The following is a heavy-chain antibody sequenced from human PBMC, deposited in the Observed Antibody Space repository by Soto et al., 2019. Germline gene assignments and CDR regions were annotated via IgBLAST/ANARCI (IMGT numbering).Heavy chain of an antibody. J-gene: IGHJ4*02. D-gene: IGHD3-22*01. CDR2: IYHTGST. Sequence: QVQLQESGPGLVKPSGTLSLTCTVSDGSISSTNWWTWVRQPPGKGLEWLGEIYHTGSTKYNPSLKSRVTMSVDKSKNQYSLKLSSVTAADTAVYYCARERNYYDNDGYIFFDRWGQGILVTVSS. CDR1: DGSISSTNW. V-gene: IGHV4-4*02. CDR3: ARERNYYDNDGYIFFDR.